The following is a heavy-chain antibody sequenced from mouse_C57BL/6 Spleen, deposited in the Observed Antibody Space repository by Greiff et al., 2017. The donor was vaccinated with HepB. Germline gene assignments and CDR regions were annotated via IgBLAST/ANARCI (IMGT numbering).Heavy chain of an antibody. CDR1: GYTFTSYW. J-gene: IGHJ4*01. Sequence: VQLQQPGAELVKPAASVKLSCKASGYTFTSYWMHWVKQRPGQGLEWIGMIHPNSGSTNYNEKFKSKATLTVDKSSSTAYMQLSSLTSEDSAVYYCARSIYYDYDDYAMDYWGQGTSVTVSS. CDR3: ARSIYYDYDDYAMDY. V-gene: IGHV1-64*01. CDR2: IHPNSGST. D-gene: IGHD2-4*01.